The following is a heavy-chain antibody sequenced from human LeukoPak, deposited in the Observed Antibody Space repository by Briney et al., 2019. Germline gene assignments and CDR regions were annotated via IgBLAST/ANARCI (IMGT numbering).Heavy chain of an antibody. CDR1: GGSISSGDYY. D-gene: IGHD1-7*01. CDR2: IYYSGST. Sequence: SQTLSLTCTVSGGSISSGDYYWSWIRQPPGKGLEWIGYIYYSGSTYYNPSLKSRVTISADTSKNQFSLKLSSVTAADTAVYYCARAGTTKTTPKGIDYWGQGPLVTVSS. CDR3: ARAGTTKTTPKGIDY. J-gene: IGHJ4*02. V-gene: IGHV4-30-4*08.